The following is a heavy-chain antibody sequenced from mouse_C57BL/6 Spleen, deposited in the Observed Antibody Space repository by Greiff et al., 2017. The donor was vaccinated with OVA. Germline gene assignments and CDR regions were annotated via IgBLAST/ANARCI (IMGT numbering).Heavy chain of an antibody. D-gene: IGHD1-1*01. J-gene: IGHJ1*03. CDR2: INPNYGTT. CDR3: AREGYGRAGYCDV. Sequence: VQLQQSGPELVKPGATVKISCKASGYSFTDYNMNWVKQSNGKSLEWIGVINPNYGTTSYNQKFKSKATLTVDQYSSTAYMQLNSLTSEDSAVYYCAREGYGRAGYCDVWGTGTTVTVSS. CDR1: GYSFTDYN. V-gene: IGHV1-39*01.